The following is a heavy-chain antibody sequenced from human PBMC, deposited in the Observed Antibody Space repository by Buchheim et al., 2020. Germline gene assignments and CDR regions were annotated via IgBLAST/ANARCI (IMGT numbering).Heavy chain of an antibody. J-gene: IGHJ6*02. Sequence: VQMQESGPGQVKPSETLALTCAVSGASVTDNFWWTWVRQAPGKGLQWIGEIHRGEATSYNPSLRSRVTISVDTSKNQFTLNLASVTAADTAVYFCARGREWAGYYHGLHVWGPGT. CDR1: GASVTDNFW. D-gene: IGHD2-8*01. V-gene: IGHV4-4*02. CDR3: ARGREWAGYYHGLHV. CDR2: IHRGEAT.